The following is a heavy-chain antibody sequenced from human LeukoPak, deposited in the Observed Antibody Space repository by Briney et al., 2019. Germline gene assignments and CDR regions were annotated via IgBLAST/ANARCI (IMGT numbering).Heavy chain of an antibody. D-gene: IGHD3-22*01. CDR3: ARRGDYYDSSGYYLDY. J-gene: IGHJ4*02. V-gene: IGHV1-18*01. Sequence: ASVKVSCKASGYTFTSYGISWVRQAPGQGLEWMGGISAYNGNTNYAQKLQGRVTMTTDTSTSTAYMELRSLRSDDTAVYYCARRGDYYDSSGYYLDYWGQGTLVTVSS. CDR2: ISAYNGNT. CDR1: GYTFTSYG.